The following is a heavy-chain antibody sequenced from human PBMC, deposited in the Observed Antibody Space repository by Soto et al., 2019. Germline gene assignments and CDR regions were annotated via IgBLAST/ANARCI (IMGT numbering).Heavy chain of an antibody. V-gene: IGHV3-30-3*01. CDR2: ISYDGSNK. D-gene: IGHD2-15*01. CDR3: ARDFNSIVVVVAANYYYYGMDV. J-gene: IGHJ6*02. CDR1: GFTFSSYA. Sequence: GGSLRLSCAASGFTFSSYAMHWVRQAPGKGLEWVAVISYDGSNKYYADSVKGRFTISRDNSKNTLYLQMNSLRAEDTAVYYCARDFNSIVVVVAANYYYYGMDVWGQGTTVTVSS.